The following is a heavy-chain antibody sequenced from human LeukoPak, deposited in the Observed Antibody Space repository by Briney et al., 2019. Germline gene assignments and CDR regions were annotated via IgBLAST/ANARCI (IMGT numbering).Heavy chain of an antibody. D-gene: IGHD1-26*01. CDR3: ASGAYSYYYMDV. CDR1: GGSISSSSYY. V-gene: IGHV4-39*01. Sequence: PSETLSLTCTVSGGSISSSSYYWGWIRQPPGKGLEWIGSIYYSGSTYYNPSLKSRVTISVDTSKNQFSLKVNSVTAADTAVYYCASGAYSYYYMDVWGKGTTVTISS. CDR2: IYYSGST. J-gene: IGHJ6*03.